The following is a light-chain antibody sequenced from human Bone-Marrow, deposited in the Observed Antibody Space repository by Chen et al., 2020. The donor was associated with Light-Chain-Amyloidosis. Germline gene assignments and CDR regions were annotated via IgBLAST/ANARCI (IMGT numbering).Light chain of an antibody. V-gene: IGLV2-14*01. Sequence: QSALTQPASVSGSPGQSSTISCTGTISDVGGDNHVSWYHQHPDKAPKLMIYEVTNRPSWVPYLFSGSKSDNTASLTISGLQTEDEADYFCSSYTMANTLVFGSGTRVTVL. CDR2: EVT. CDR1: ISDVGGDNH. J-gene: IGLJ1*01. CDR3: SSYTMANTLV.